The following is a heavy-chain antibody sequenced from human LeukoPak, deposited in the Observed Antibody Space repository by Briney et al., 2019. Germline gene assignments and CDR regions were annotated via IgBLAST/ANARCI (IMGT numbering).Heavy chain of an antibody. CDR1: GGSISSYY. V-gene: IGHV4-4*09. CDR2: TYTSGST. D-gene: IGHD6-19*01. J-gene: IGHJ4*02. Sequence: SETLSLTCTVSGGSISSYYWSWIRQPPGKGLEWIGYTYTSGSTNYNPSLKSRVTISVDTSKNQFSLKLSSVTAADTAVYYCARHIAVAGDFDYWGQGTLVTVSS. CDR3: ARHIAVAGDFDY.